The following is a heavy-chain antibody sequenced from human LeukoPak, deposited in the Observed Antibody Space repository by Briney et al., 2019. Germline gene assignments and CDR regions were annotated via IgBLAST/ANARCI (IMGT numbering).Heavy chain of an antibody. V-gene: IGHV3-7*01. CDR3: ARESASGWYRAYYYGMDV. Sequence: GGSLRLSCAASGFTFSSYWMSWVRQAPGKGLEWVANIKQDGSEKYYVDSVKGRFTISRDNAKNSLYLQMNSLRAEDTAVYYCARESASGWYRAYYYGMDVWGQGTTVTVSS. J-gene: IGHJ6*02. CDR1: GFTFSSYW. D-gene: IGHD6-19*01. CDR2: IKQDGSEK.